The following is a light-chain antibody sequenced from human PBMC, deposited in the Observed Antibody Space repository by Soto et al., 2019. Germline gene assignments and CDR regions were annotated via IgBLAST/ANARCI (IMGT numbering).Light chain of an antibody. V-gene: IGKV1-5*01. Sequence: DIKRTQSPSTLSASVGDTVSVSCRASQSVSGWLDWYQQRPGQAPSLXITDASKLESGVPPRVNGSRAETEFTLTIRNLKTDDFATYYCQQYNRFPWTFGLGTKVDI. CDR1: QSVSGW. CDR2: DAS. CDR3: QQYNRFPWT. J-gene: IGKJ1*01.